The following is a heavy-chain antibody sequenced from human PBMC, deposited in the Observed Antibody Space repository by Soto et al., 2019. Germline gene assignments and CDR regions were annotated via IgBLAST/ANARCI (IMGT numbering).Heavy chain of an antibody. CDR3: ARENEQWVAADN. J-gene: IGHJ4*02. V-gene: IGHV3-11*01. D-gene: IGHD6-19*01. CDR1: GFTFSDYY. Sequence: VQLVESGGGLVKPGGSLRLSCAASGFTFSDYYMSWIRQAPGKGLEWVSYITSSGSTIYYADSVKGRFTISRDNAKNSLNLQMNSLRAEYTAVYYCARENEQWVAADNWGQGTLVTVSS. CDR2: ITSSGSTI.